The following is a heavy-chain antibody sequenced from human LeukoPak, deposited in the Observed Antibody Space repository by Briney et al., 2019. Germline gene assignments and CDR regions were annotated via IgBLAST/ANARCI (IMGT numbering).Heavy chain of an antibody. D-gene: IGHD2-15*01. Sequence: PGGSLRLSCAASGFTFSSYWMSWVRQAPGKRLEWVANVKQDGSEKYYVDSVKGRFTISRDNAENSLYLQMNSLRAEDTAVYYCARDKVVRPIGFDYWGQGTLVTVSS. J-gene: IGHJ4*02. CDR3: ARDKVVRPIGFDY. CDR1: GFTFSSYW. CDR2: VKQDGSEK. V-gene: IGHV3-7*01.